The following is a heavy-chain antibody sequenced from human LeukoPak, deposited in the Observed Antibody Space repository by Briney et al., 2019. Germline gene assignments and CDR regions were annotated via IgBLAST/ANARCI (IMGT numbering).Heavy chain of an antibody. V-gene: IGHV3-23*01. CDR3: ARSYYHYDFWSGYSLDY. CDR2: ISGSGGST. Sequence: PGGSLRLSCAASGFTFSSYAMSWVRQAPGKGLEWVSAISGSGGSTYYADSVKGRFTISRDNSKNTLYLQMNSLRAEDTAVYYCARSYYHYDFWSGYSLDYWGQGTLVTVSS. J-gene: IGHJ4*02. D-gene: IGHD3-3*01. CDR1: GFTFSSYA.